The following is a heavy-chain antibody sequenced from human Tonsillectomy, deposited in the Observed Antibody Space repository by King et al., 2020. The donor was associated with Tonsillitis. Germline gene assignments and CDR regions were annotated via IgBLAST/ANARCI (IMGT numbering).Heavy chain of an antibody. D-gene: IGHD3-10*01. J-gene: IGHJ4*02. Sequence: QLVQSGPEVKNPGSSVKVSCKASGGTFSSFAISWVRQAPGHGLEWMGGIIPIFGSASYAQRFQGRVTVTADKSTSTAYMELNSLTSEDTAIYYCARDSPDVVRGTTRGFFDYWGQGTLVTVSS. V-gene: IGHV1-69*14. CDR3: ARDSPDVVRGTTRGFFDY. CDR1: GGTFSSFA. CDR2: IIPIFGSA.